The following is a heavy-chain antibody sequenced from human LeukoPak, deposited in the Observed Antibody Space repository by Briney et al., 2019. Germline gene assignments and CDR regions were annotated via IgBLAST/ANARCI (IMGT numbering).Heavy chain of an antibody. CDR3: ARTYYYDSSGYYSTYYFDY. J-gene: IGHJ4*02. Sequence: SGPKLVNPTQTLTLTCNFSGFSLRTSGMCVSWIRQPPGKALEWLARIDWDDDKYYSTSLKTRLTISKDTSKNQVVLTMTNMDPVDTATYYCARTYYYDSSGYYSTYYFDYWGQGTLVTVSS. D-gene: IGHD3-22*01. CDR1: GFSLRTSGMC. CDR2: IDWDDDK. V-gene: IGHV2-70*11.